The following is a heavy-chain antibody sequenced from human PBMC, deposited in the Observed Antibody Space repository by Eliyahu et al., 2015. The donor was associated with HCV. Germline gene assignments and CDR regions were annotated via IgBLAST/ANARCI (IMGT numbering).Heavy chain of an antibody. CDR1: GYTFISYH. CDR3: ARGYCTGGNCYRSLGP. V-gene: IGHV1-46*01. CDR2: INPNGGNT. D-gene: IGHD2-21*02. J-gene: IGHJ5*02. Sequence: QVQVVQSGAEMKKPGASVKISCKASGYTFISYHMHWVRQAPGQGLEWLGIINPNGGNTVYAQRFQGRVTMTRDTSTSTVYMELNSLRSEDTAMYYCARGYCTGGNCYRSLGPWGQGTLVTVSS.